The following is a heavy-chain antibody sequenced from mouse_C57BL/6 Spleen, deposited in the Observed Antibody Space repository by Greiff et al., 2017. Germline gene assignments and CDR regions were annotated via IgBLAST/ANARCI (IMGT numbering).Heavy chain of an antibody. J-gene: IGHJ4*01. CDR1: GFSLTSYG. Sequence: VQLQQSGPGIVQPSQSLSITCTVSGFSLTSYGVHWVRQSPGKGLEWLGVIWSGGSTDYNAAFISRLSISKDNSKSQVFFKMNSLQADDTAIYYCARKGGYGTLYAMDYWGQGTSVTVSS. CDR2: IWSGGST. V-gene: IGHV2-2*01. CDR3: ARKGGYGTLYAMDY. D-gene: IGHD1-1*01.